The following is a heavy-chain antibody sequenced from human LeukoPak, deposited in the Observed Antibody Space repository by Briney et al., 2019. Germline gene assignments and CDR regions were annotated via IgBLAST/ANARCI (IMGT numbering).Heavy chain of an antibody. CDR2: IYSGGST. CDR1: GFTVSSNY. CDR3: ARDGPRAGRGVIFDD. D-gene: IGHD3-10*01. V-gene: IGHV3-66*01. Sequence: GGSLRLSCAPSGFTVSSNYMSWVRQAPGKGLEWVSVIYSGGSTYYADSVKGRFTISRDTSKNTLYLQMNSLRAEDTAVYYCARDGPRAGRGVIFDDWGQGTLVTVSS. J-gene: IGHJ4*02.